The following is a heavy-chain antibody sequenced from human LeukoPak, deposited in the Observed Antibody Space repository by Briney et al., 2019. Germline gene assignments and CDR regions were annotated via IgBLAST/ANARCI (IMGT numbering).Heavy chain of an antibody. CDR3: ARGGSSWSSASFDI. D-gene: IGHD6-13*01. J-gene: IGHJ3*02. V-gene: IGHV1-46*01. CDR2: INRSGGST. CDR1: GYTFTTYY. Sequence: ASVKVSCKASGYTFTTYYMHGVGQAPGQGLGGWDIINRSGGSTSYAQKFQGRVTMTRDMSTSTVYMELSSLRSEDTAVYYCARGGSSWSSASFDIWGQGTMVTVSS.